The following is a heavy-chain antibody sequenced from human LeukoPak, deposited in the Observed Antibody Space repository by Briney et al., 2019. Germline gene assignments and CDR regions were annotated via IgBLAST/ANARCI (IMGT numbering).Heavy chain of an antibody. CDR3: ARDVTPFNYYYGMDV. D-gene: IGHD4-23*01. V-gene: IGHV1-69*13. J-gene: IGHJ6*02. Sequence: SVKVSCKASGGTFSSYAISWVRQAPGQGLEWMGGIIPIFGTANYAQKFQGRVTITADESTSTAYMELSSLRSEDTAVYYCARDVTPFNYYYGMDVWGQGTTVTVSS. CDR2: IIPIFGTA. CDR1: GGTFSSYA.